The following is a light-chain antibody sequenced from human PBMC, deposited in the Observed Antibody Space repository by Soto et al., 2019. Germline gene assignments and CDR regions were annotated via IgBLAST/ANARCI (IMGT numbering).Light chain of an antibody. V-gene: IGKV1-5*01. CDR3: QHYHSYPYT. CDR2: DAS. Sequence: DIQMTQSPSTLSASVGDRVTITCRASQSIGGWLAWYQQRPGKAPRLLIYDASSVESGVPSRFSGSRSGTTFTLAISSLQPEDFATYYCQHYHSYPYTFGQGTKVDTK. J-gene: IGKJ2*01. CDR1: QSIGGW.